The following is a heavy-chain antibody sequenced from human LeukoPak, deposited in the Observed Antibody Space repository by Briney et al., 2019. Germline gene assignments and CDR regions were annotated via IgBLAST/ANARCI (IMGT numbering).Heavy chain of an antibody. Sequence: ASVKVSCKASGYIFTSYDINWVRQATGQGLEWMGWMNPNSGNTGYAQKFQGRVTMTRNTSISTAYMELSSLRSEDTAVYYCARAATMVRGVIRYYYYYGMDVWGQGTTVTVSS. D-gene: IGHD3-10*01. CDR3: ARAATMVRGVIRYYYYYGMDV. J-gene: IGHJ6*02. CDR2: MNPNSGNT. CDR1: GYIFTSYD. V-gene: IGHV1-8*01.